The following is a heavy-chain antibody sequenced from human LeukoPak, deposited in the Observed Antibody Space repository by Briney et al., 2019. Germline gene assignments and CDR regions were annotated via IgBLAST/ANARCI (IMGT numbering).Heavy chain of an antibody. CDR2: IYYSGST. D-gene: IGHD3-10*01. V-gene: IGHV4-59*01. J-gene: IGHJ4*02. CDR1: GFTFSHYG. Sequence: GSLRLSCAASGFTFSHYGMHWVRQPPGKGLEWIGYIYYSGSTNYNPSLKSRVTISVDTSKNQFSLKLSSVTAADTAVYYCARDRALENYFDYWGQGTLVTVSS. CDR3: ARDRALENYFDY.